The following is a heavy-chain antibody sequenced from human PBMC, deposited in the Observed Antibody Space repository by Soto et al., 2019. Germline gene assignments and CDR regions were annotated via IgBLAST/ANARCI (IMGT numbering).Heavy chain of an antibody. D-gene: IGHD3-22*01. CDR3: ATPSITMIVVAAFDC. CDR2: FDPEDGET. Sequence: AASVKVSCKVSGYTLTELSMHWVRQAPGKGLEWMGGFDPEDGETIYAQKFQGRVTMTEDTSTDTAYMELSSLRSEDTAVYYCATPSITMIVVAAFDCWGQGTLVTVSS. CDR1: GYTLTELS. J-gene: IGHJ4*02. V-gene: IGHV1-24*01.